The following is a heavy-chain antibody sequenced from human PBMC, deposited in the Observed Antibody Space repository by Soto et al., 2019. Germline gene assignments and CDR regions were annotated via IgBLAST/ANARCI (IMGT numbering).Heavy chain of an antibody. CDR3: ARATGYCSTTSCYYYGMDV. V-gene: IGHV4-30-2*01. CDR2: IYHSGST. CDR1: GGSISSGGYS. J-gene: IGHJ6*02. Sequence: SETLSLTCAASGGSISSGGYSWSWIRQPPGKGLEWIGYIYHSGSTYYNPSLKSRVTISVDRSKNQFSMKLSSVTAADTAVYYCARATGYCSTTSCYYYGMDVWGQGTTVTVSS. D-gene: IGHD2-2*01.